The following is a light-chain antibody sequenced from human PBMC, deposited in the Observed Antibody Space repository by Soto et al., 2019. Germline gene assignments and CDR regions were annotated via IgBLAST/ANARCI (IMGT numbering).Light chain of an antibody. CDR3: QSYDSSLGFV. V-gene: IGLV1-40*01. Sequence: QSVLTQPPSVSGAPGQRVTFSCIGSSSNIGADYDVHWYQQLPGTAPKLLIYGNINRPSGVPDRFSGSKSGASAALAITGXXXXXXXXXYCQSYDSSLGFVFGTGTKVTVL. CDR2: GNI. J-gene: IGLJ1*01. CDR1: SSNIGADYD.